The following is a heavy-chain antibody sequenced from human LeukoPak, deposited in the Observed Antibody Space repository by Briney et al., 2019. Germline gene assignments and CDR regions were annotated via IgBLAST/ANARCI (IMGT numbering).Heavy chain of an antibody. D-gene: IGHD2-2*01. Sequence: PSETLSLTCTVSGGSISSGYYWGWIRQPPGKGLEWIGSIYHSGSTYYNPSLKSRVTISVDTSKNQFSLKLSSVTAADTAVYYCASLDCSSTSCQFHPWGQGTLVTVSS. V-gene: IGHV4-38-2*02. J-gene: IGHJ5*02. CDR3: ASLDCSSTSCQFHP. CDR2: IYHSGST. CDR1: GGSISSGYY.